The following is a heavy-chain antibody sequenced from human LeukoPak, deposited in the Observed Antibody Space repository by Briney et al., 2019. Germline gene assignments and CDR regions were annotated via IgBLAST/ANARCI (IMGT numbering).Heavy chain of an antibody. V-gene: IGHV3-49*04. J-gene: IGHJ4*02. Sequence: GGSLRLSCTASGFTFGDYAMTWVRQAPGKGVEWVGLIRSKPYGGTTEYAAPVKGRFTISRDDSKSIAYLQMNSLKTEDTAVYYCTRDYDILTGPCGYWGQGTLVTVSS. CDR1: GFTFGDYA. D-gene: IGHD3-9*01. CDR3: TRDYDILTGPCGY. CDR2: IRSKPYGGTT.